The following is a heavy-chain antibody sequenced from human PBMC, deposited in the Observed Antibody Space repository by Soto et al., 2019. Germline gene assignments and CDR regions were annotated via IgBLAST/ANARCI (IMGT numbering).Heavy chain of an antibody. Sequence: QVQLVQSGAEVKKPGASVKVSCKASGYTFTSYGISWVRQAPGQGLEWMGWISAYNGNTNYAQKLQGRVTMTTDTSTSTDYMGLRSLRSDATAVYYCARDLAGGIAAAGLYWFDPWGQGTLVTVSS. CDR1: GYTFTSYG. V-gene: IGHV1-18*01. D-gene: IGHD6-13*01. J-gene: IGHJ5*02. CDR3: ARDLAGGIAAAGLYWFDP. CDR2: ISAYNGNT.